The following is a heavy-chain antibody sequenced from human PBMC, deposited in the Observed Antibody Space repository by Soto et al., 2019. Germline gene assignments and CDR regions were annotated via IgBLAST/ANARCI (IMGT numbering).Heavy chain of an antibody. J-gene: IGHJ4*02. CDR1: GFTFYSYA. Sequence: GGSLRLSCAASGFTFYSYAMSWVRQAPGKGLEWVSTIGSVGGDTYYADSVKGRFTISRDDSKNTLLLQMNSLRAEDTAVYYCARVSYDVRRGYYFDFWGQGTLVTVSS. V-gene: IGHV3-23*01. CDR3: ARVSYDVRRGYYFDF. CDR2: IGSVGGDT. D-gene: IGHD2-8*01.